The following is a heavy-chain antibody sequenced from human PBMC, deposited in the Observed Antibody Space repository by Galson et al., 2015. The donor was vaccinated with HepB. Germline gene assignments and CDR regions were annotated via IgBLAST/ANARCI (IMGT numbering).Heavy chain of an antibody. CDR1: GLTFSDYY. Sequence: SLRLSCAASGLTFSDYYMSWIRQAPGKGLEWVSYISTSGNTIYYADSVKGRFTISRDNAKNSLYLQMNSLRAEDTAVYYCARDLSGWYYYFASWGQGTLVTVSS. CDR2: ISTSGNTI. V-gene: IGHV3-11*01. D-gene: IGHD6-19*01. J-gene: IGHJ4*02. CDR3: ARDLSGWYYYFAS.